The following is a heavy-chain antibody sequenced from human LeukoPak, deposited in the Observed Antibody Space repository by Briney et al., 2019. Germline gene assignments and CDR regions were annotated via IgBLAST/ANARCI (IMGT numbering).Heavy chain of an antibody. CDR1: GFTFSRYW. D-gene: IGHD3-10*01. J-gene: IGHJ4*02. CDR3: ARDGYASGSHDY. CDR2: INSDGSST. V-gene: IGHV3-74*01. Sequence: GGSLRLSCAASGFTFSRYWMHWVRQGPGKGLVWVSRINSDGSSTSYADSVKGRFTISRDNAKNSLCLQLNSLRAEDTAVYFCARDGYASGSHDYWGQGTLVTVSS.